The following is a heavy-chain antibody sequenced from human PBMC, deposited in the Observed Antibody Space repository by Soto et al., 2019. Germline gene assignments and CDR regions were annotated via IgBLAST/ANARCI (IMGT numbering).Heavy chain of an antibody. J-gene: IGHJ5*02. CDR2: INHSGST. CDR3: ARDEQGNWFDP. V-gene: IGHV4-34*01. CDR1: GGSFSGYY. D-gene: IGHD6-13*01. Sequence: SETLSLTCADYGGSFSGYYWSWIRQPPGKGLEWIGEINHSGSTNYNPSLKSRVTISVDTSKNQFSLKLSSVTAADTAVYYCARDEQGNWFDPWGQGTLVTVSS.